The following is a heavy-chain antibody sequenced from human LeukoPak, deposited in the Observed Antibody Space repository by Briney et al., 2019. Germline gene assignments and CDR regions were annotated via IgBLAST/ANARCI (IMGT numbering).Heavy chain of an antibody. CDR1: GYTFTSYY. Sequence: ASVKVSCKASGYTFTSYYIHWVRQAPGQGLEWMGIINPSGGSTSYAQKFQGRVTTTRDTSTSTVYMELSSLRSEDTAVYYCARDLEFGLVYFDYWGQGTLVTVSS. CDR2: INPSGGST. CDR3: ARDLEFGLVYFDY. D-gene: IGHD3-3*01. J-gene: IGHJ4*02. V-gene: IGHV1-46*01.